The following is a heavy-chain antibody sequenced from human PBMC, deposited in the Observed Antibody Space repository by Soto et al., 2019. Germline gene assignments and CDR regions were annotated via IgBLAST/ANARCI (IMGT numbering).Heavy chain of an antibody. D-gene: IGHD3-10*01. V-gene: IGHV4-4*02. Sequence: LSLTSAVSGGSIISSNWWGWVREPPGKGLGWSGESCHSGSTNYNPSLKSRLTRSVDKSKNQFSLKLSSVTAADTAVYYCASRGAYDHGVSYCYGMDVWGQGTTVTVSS. J-gene: IGHJ6*02. CDR1: GGSIISSNW. CDR3: ASRGAYDHGVSYCYGMDV. CDR2: SCHSGST.